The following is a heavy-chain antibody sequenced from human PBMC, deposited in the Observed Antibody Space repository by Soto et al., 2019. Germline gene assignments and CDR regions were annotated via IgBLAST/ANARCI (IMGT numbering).Heavy chain of an antibody. V-gene: IGHV3-30-3*01. CDR2: GSHDGNNK. CDR1: GFTFSHYA. CDR3: ARDLGDYPSRADAFDI. J-gene: IGHJ3*02. D-gene: IGHD4-17*01. Sequence: QVQLVESGGGVVQPGRSLRLSCAASGFTFSHYAMHWVRQAPGKGLEWVALGSHDGNNKYYADSVKGRFTISRDDSKNTLYLQMNSLRAQDTAVFYCARDLGDYPSRADAFDIWGQGTVVTVSS.